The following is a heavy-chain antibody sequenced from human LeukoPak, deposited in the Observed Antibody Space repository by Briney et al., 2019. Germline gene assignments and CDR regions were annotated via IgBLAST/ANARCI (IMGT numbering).Heavy chain of an antibody. CDR3: ARVYYDYVWGSYPNLGYFDY. J-gene: IGHJ4*02. D-gene: IGHD3-16*02. V-gene: IGHV1-69*05. CDR2: IIPIFGTA. CDR1: GGTFSSYA. Sequence: GSSVKVSFKASGGTFSSYAISWVRQAPGQGLEWMGGIIPIFGTANYAQKFQGRVTITTDESTSTAYMELSSLRSEDTAVYYCARVYYDYVWGSYPNLGYFDYWGQGTLVTVSS.